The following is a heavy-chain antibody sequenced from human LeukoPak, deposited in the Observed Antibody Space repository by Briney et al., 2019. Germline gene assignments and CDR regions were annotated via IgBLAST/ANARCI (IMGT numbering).Heavy chain of an antibody. J-gene: IGHJ4*02. CDR1: GYTFTSYG. D-gene: IGHD3-10*01. V-gene: IGHV1-18*01. Sequence: ASVKVSCKASGYTFTSYGISWVRHAPGHGLEWMGWISAYNGNTNYAQKPQGRDTMTTDRSTSTAYMELRSLRSDDTAVYYCARDPGFWYYGSGSYYPFDYWGQGTLVTVSS. CDR3: ARDPGFWYYGSGSYYPFDY. CDR2: ISAYNGNT.